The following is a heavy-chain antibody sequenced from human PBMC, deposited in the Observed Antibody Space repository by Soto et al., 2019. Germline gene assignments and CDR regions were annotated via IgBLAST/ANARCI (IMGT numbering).Heavy chain of an antibody. Sequence: GESLKISCKGSGFTFSMYWMHWVRQVPGKGPEWVSRINDDGISTNYADSVKGRFTISRDNAKNTLYLQMNALRVEDTAVYYCTRGPRSTSTGTGAFWGQGTLVTVSS. J-gene: IGHJ4*02. V-gene: IGHV3-74*01. CDR2: INDDGIST. D-gene: IGHD1-1*01. CDR1: GFTFSMYW. CDR3: TRGPRSTSTGTGAF.